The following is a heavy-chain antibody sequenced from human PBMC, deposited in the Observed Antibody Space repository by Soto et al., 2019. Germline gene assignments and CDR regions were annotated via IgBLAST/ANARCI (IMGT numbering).Heavy chain of an antibody. J-gene: IGHJ5*02. CDR1: GCSFSMYW. CDR2: IYIGDSDT. V-gene: IGHV5-51*01. D-gene: IGHD2-15*01. CDR3: ARGYCSRGFCYSYPGYYLDP. Sequence: PGESLKISCQGSGCSFSMYWIAWVRQMPGKGLEWMGIIYIGDSDTRYSPSFQGQVTISADKSINTAYLQWSSLKASDTAMYYCARGYCSRGFCYSYPGYYLDPRGQRTLVTVSS.